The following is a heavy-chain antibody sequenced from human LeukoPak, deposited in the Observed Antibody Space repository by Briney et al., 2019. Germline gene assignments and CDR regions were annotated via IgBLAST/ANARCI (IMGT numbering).Heavy chain of an antibody. CDR2: ISAYNGNT. CDR3: ARDYDILTGYYTFDAFDI. Sequence: ASVKVSCKASGYTFTSYGISWVRQAPGQGLEWMGWISAYNGNTNYAQKLQGRVTMTTDTSTSTAYMELRSLRSDDTAVYYCARDYDILTGYYTFDAFDIWGQGTMVTVSS. J-gene: IGHJ3*02. V-gene: IGHV1-18*01. D-gene: IGHD3-9*01. CDR1: GYTFTSYG.